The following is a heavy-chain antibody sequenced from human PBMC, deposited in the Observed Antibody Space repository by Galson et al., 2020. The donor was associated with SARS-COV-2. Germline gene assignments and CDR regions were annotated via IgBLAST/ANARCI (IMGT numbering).Heavy chain of an antibody. CDR3: ARQRFFDWDNEALDI. J-gene: IGHJ3*02. Sequence: HGESLKISCQGSGYSFTPYWIGWVRHMPGQGLEWMGIIYPGDSDTTYSPSFQGQVTISVDKSMSTAYLQWSSLKASDTAIYYCARQRFFDWDNEALDIWGKGTMVTVSS. D-gene: IGHD3-9*01. CDR1: GYSFTPYW. CDR2: IYPGDSDT. V-gene: IGHV5-51*01.